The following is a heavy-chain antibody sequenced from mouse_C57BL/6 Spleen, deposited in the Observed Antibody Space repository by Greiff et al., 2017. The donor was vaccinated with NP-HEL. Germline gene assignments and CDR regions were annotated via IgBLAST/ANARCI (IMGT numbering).Heavy chain of an antibody. CDR2: IDPENGDT. V-gene: IGHV14-4*01. J-gene: IGHJ3*01. CDR3: TSYSSGWAY. Sequence: EVQLVESGAELVRPGASVKLSCTASGFNIKDDYMHWVKQRPEQGLEWIGWIDPENGDTEYASKFQGKATITADTSSNTAYLQLSSLTSEDTAVYYCTSYSSGWAYWGQGTLVTVSA. D-gene: IGHD3-2*02. CDR1: GFNIKDDY.